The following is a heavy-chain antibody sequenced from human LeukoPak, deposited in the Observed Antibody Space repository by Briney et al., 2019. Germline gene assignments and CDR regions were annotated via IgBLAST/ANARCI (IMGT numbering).Heavy chain of an antibody. CDR2: IYYSGST. CDR3: ARTTVTSTDP. Sequence: SETLSLTCTVSGGSISSSSYYWGWIRQPPGKGLEWIGSIYYSGSTYYNPSLKSRVTISVDTSKSQFSLKLSSVTAADTAVYYCARTTVTSTDPWGQGTLVTVSS. CDR1: GGSISSSSYY. D-gene: IGHD4-17*01. V-gene: IGHV4-39*07. J-gene: IGHJ5*02.